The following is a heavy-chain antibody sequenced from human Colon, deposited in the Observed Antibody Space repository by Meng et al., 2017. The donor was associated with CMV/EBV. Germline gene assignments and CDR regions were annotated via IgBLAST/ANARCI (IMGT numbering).Heavy chain of an antibody. CDR2: INPSGGST. CDR1: GFILDGYY. D-gene: IGHD1-26*01. J-gene: IGHJ4*02. V-gene: IGHV1-46*02. Sequence: ASVKVSCKASGFILDGYYMHWLRRAPGQGLEWMGTINPSGGSTTYAQRFLGRVTMTRDTSTTTVYMELTSLRSEDTAIYYCARDPMGRQWDFGYWGQGTLVTVSS. CDR3: ARDPMGRQWDFGY.